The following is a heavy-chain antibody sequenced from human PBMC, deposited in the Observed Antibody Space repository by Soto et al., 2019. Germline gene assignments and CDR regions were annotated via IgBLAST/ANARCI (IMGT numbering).Heavy chain of an antibody. J-gene: IGHJ4*02. CDR2: IIPILGIA. D-gene: IGHD3-22*01. CDR3: ARGYYYDSSGFDY. V-gene: IGHV1-69*02. CDR1: GGTFSSYT. Sequence: QVQLVQSGAEVKKPGSSVKVSCKASGGTFSSYTISWVRQAPGQGLEWMGRIIPILGIANYAQKFQGRVTXTXDXXTSTAYMELSSLRSEDTAVYYCARGYYYDSSGFDYWGQGTLVTVSS.